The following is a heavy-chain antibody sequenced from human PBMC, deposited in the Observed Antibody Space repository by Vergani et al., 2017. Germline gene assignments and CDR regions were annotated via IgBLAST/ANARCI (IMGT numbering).Heavy chain of an antibody. Sequence: EVQLVESGGGLVQPGGSLRLSCAASGFTFSSYWMSWVRQAPGKGLEWVANIKQDGSEKYYVDSVKGRFTISRDNAKNSLYLQMNSLRAEDTAVYYCARDHSRDSSGYYYYFDYWGQGTLVTVSS. D-gene: IGHD3-22*01. V-gene: IGHV3-7*01. J-gene: IGHJ4*02. CDR2: IKQDGSEK. CDR3: ARDHSRDSSGYYYYFDY. CDR1: GFTFSSYW.